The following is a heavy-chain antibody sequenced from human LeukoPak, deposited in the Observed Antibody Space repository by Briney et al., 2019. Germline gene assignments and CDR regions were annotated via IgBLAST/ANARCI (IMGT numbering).Heavy chain of an antibody. Sequence: GGSLRLSCAASGFTFSSYSMNWVRRAPGKGLEWVSSISSSSSYIYYADSVKGRFTISRDNAKNSLYLQMSSLRAEDAAVYYCARRIKTNISGSLGYWGQGTLVTVSS. V-gene: IGHV3-21*01. D-gene: IGHD2/OR15-2a*01. J-gene: IGHJ4*02. CDR2: ISSSSSYI. CDR1: GFTFSSYS. CDR3: ARRIKTNISGSLGY.